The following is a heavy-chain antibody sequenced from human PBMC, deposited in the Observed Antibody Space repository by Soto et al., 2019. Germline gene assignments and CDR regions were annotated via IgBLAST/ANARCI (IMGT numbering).Heavy chain of an antibody. CDR2: ITGSGADT. Sequence: GGSLSLSCAASGITFSSYTMRWVRHAPGKGLEWVSSITGSGADTYYADSVKGRFTISKDTSKNQVVLRMTNMDPADTATYYCARRTYWNYGYFDYWGQGTLVTVSS. V-gene: IGHV3-23*01. CDR1: GITFSSYT. J-gene: IGHJ4*02. CDR3: ARRTYWNYGYFDY. D-gene: IGHD1-7*01.